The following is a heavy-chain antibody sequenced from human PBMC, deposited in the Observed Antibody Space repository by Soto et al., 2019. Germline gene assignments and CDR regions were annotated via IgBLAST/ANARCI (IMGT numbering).Heavy chain of an antibody. J-gene: IGHJ4*02. CDR1: GFTFGNYW. CDR3: TRDRGWQTFDY. Sequence: EVQLAESGGGLVQPGGSLRLSCAASGFTFGNYWMTWVRQAPGKEPERVANINEDGSEDYYMDSVRGRFIISRDNAKNSLYLQMNSLRVEDTAVYYCTRDRGWQTFDYWGQGTLVTVSS. D-gene: IGHD3-10*01. CDR2: INEDGSED. V-gene: IGHV3-7*03.